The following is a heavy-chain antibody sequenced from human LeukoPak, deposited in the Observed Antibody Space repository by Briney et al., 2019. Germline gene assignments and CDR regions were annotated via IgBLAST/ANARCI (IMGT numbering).Heavy chain of an antibody. CDR2: IKEDGSDK. CDR1: GFTFSNYW. Sequence: GGSLRLSCAASGFTFSNYWMSWVRQAPGKGLEWVANIKEDGSDKYYVDSVKGRFTISRDNAKNSQYLQMNSLRAEDTAVYYCARDTGYNTFDYWGQGTLVTVSS. J-gene: IGHJ4*02. V-gene: IGHV3-7*05. D-gene: IGHD5-24*01. CDR3: ARDTGYNTFDY.